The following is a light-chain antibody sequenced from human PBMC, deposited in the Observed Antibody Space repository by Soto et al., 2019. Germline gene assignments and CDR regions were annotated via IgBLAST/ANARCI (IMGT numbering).Light chain of an antibody. CDR2: DVS. CDR3: SSYTSSSLHV. Sequence: QSALTQPASVSGSPGQSITISCTGTSSDVGGYNYVSWYQQHPGKAPKLMIYDVSNRPSGVSNCFSGSKSGNTASLTISGLQAEDEADYYCSSYTSSSLHVFGTGTKVTVL. CDR1: SSDVGGYNY. J-gene: IGLJ1*01. V-gene: IGLV2-14*03.